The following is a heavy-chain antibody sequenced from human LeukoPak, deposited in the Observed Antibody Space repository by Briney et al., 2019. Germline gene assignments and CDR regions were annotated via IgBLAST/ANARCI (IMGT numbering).Heavy chain of an antibody. CDR2: ISSSGSTI. CDR3: AREGSGWYLKAFDI. V-gene: IGHV3-11*01. CDR1: GFTFCDYY. Sequence: GGSLRLSCAASGFTFCDYYMSWIRQAPGKGLEWVSYISSSGSTIYYADSVKGRFTISRDNAKNSLYLQMNSLRAEDTAVYYCAREGSGWYLKAFDIWGQGTMVTVSS. D-gene: IGHD6-19*01. J-gene: IGHJ3*02.